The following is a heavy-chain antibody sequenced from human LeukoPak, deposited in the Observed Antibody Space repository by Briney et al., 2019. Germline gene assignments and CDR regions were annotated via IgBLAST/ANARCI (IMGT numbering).Heavy chain of an antibody. D-gene: IGHD2-15*01. CDR2: IYHSGTT. CDR3: ARLVVVAARWFDP. CDR1: GGSISSYY. J-gene: IGHJ5*02. Sequence: PSETLSLTCTVSGGSISSYYWSWIRQPPGKGLEWMGYIYHSGTTNYNPSLKSRVTISVDTSKNQFSLKLTSVTAADTAVYYCARLVVVAARWFDPWGQGTLVTVSS. V-gene: IGHV4-59*01.